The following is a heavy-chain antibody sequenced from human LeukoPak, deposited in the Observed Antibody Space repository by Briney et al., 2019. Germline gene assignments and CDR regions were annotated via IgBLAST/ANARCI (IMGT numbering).Heavy chain of an antibody. CDR3: ARDPTTVTTAP. V-gene: IGHV3-30-3*01. D-gene: IGHD4-17*01. J-gene: IGHJ4*02. CDR2: ISYDGSNK. CDR1: GFTFTNCA. Sequence: PGGSLRLSCAASGFTFTNCAMSWVRQAPGKGLEWVAVISYDGSNKYYADSVEGRFTISRDNSKNTLYLQMNSLRAEDTAVYYCARDPTTVTTAPWGQGTLVTVSS.